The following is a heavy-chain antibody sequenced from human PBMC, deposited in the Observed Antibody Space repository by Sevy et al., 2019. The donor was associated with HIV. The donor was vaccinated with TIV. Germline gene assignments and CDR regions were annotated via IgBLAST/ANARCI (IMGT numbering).Heavy chain of an antibody. J-gene: IGHJ4*02. D-gene: IGHD3-10*01. CDR3: ARAFYYGSGGGPTKYYFDY. CDR2: ISYDGSNK. CDR1: GFTFSRDG. V-gene: IGHV3-30*03. Sequence: GGSLRLSCAASGFTFSRDGMHWVRQAPGKGLEWVAIISYDGSNKYYTDSVKGRFTISRDNSKNTLYLQMNSLRAEDTAVYYCARAFYYGSGGGPTKYYFDYWGQGTLVTVSS.